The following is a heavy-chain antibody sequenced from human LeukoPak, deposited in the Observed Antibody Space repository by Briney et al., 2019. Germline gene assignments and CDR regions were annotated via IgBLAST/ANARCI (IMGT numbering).Heavy chain of an antibody. Sequence: ASVKVSCKASGYTFTSYGISWVRQAPGQGPEWMGWISAYNGNTNYAQKLQGRVTMTTDTSTSTAYMELRSLGSDDTAVYYCARTGSGSYYNGGDLDYWGQGTLVTVSS. D-gene: IGHD3-10*01. J-gene: IGHJ4*02. CDR2: ISAYNGNT. CDR3: ARTGSGSYYNGGDLDY. CDR1: GYTFTSYG. V-gene: IGHV1-18*01.